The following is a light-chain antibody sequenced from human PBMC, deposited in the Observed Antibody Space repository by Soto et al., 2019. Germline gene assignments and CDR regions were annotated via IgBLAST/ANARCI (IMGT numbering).Light chain of an antibody. J-gene: IGKJ4*01. CDR3: QQRSAWPLT. V-gene: IGKV3-11*01. Sequence: EIVLTQSPATLSLSPGERATLSCRASQSAGNFIAWYQQKPGQAPRLLIYDTSNRFTGIPARFSGSGSGTDFTPTNTSLESEDSAVFYCQQRSAWPLTFGGGPRVEIK. CDR2: DTS. CDR1: QSAGNF.